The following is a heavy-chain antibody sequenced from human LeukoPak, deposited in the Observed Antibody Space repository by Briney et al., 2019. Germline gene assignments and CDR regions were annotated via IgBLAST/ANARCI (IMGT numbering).Heavy chain of an antibody. CDR3: AKARRSACSSTSRYPFDY. V-gene: IGHV3-23*01. CDR2: ISGSGGST. Sequence: PGGSLRLSCAASGFTFSSYAMSWVRQAPGKGLEWVSAISGSGGSTYYADSVKGRFTISRDNSKNTLYLQMNSLRAEDTAVYYCAKARRSACSSTSRYPFDYWGQGTLVTVSS. D-gene: IGHD2-2*01. J-gene: IGHJ4*02. CDR1: GFTFSSYA.